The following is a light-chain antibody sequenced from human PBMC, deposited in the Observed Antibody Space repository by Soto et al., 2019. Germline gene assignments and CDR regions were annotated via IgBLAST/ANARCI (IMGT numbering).Light chain of an antibody. Sequence: EIVLTQSPGTLSLSPGERATLSCRASQTITTKDVDWYQQKPGQAPRLLLYGTSSGATGIPDRFSGSGSGTDSTLTISRLQPEDSAMYYCHQYDTAPHTFGQGTKLEIK. CDR1: QTITTKD. V-gene: IGKV3-20*01. J-gene: IGKJ2*01. CDR2: GTS. CDR3: HQYDTAPHT.